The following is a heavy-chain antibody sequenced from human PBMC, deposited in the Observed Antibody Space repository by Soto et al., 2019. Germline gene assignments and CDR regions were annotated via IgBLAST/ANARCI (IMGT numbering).Heavy chain of an antibody. CDR2: IYYSGST. CDR1: GGSIISYY. CDR3: ARVWYSSGWWDGYGMDV. Sequence: PSETLSLTCTVSGGSIISYYWSWIRQPPGKGLEWIGYIYYSGSTNYNPSLKSRVTISVDTSKNQFSLKLSSVTAADTAVYYCARVWYSSGWWDGYGMDVWGQGTTVTVSS. V-gene: IGHV4-59*01. J-gene: IGHJ6*02. D-gene: IGHD6-19*01.